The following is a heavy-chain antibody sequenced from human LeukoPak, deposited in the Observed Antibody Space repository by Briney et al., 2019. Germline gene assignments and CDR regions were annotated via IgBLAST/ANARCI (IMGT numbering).Heavy chain of an antibody. D-gene: IGHD1-1*01. CDR1: GFTINNYA. Sequence: PGGALSLSCAASGFTINNYAMSWVRPAPGEGRGWVGAISSGGRTLYADSVKGRFAISRDSYRSTLFLQMNSLRAEDTAVYYCAKDGTGMTLNYWGQGTLVSVSS. J-gene: IGHJ4*02. CDR3: AKDGTGMTLNY. V-gene: IGHV3-23*01. CDR2: ISSGGRT.